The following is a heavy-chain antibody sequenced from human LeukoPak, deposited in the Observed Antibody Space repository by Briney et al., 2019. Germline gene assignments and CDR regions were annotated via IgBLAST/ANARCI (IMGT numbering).Heavy chain of an antibody. CDR2: INPNSGGT. CDR1: GYTFTSYY. CDR3: ARVFKGYYDSSGYSIFDY. Sequence: RGASVKVSCKASGYTFTSYYMHWVRQAPGQGLEWMGRINPNSGGTNYAQKFQGRVTMTRDTSISTAYMELSRLRSDDTAVYYCARVFKGYYDSSGYSIFDYWGQGTLVTVSS. D-gene: IGHD3-22*01. J-gene: IGHJ4*02. V-gene: IGHV1-2*06.